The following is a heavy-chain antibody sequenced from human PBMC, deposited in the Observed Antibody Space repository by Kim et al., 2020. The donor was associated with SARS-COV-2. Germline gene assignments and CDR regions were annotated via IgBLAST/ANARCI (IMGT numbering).Heavy chain of an antibody. V-gene: IGHV3-30-3*01. CDR3: ARDGDYYDSSGLGDAFDI. CDR1: GFTFSSYA. J-gene: IGHJ3*02. CDR2: ISYDGSNK. D-gene: IGHD3-22*01. Sequence: GGSLRLSCAASGFTFSSYAMHWVRQAPGKGLEWVAVISYDGSNKYYADSVKGRFTISRDNSKNTLYLQMNSLRAEDTAVYYCARDGDYYDSSGLGDAFDIWGQGTMVTVSS.